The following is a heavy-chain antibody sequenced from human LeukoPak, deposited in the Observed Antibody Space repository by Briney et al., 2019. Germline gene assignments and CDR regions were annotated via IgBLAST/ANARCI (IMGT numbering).Heavy chain of an antibody. V-gene: IGHV4-39*01. D-gene: IGHD3-10*01. Sequence: SSETLSLTCTVSGGSISSSSYYWGWIRQPPGKGLEWIGSIYYSGSTYYNPSLKSRVTISVDTSKNQFSLKLSSVTAADTAVYYCASLPATMVRGVPFDYWGQETLVTVSS. CDR3: ASLPATMVRGVPFDY. CDR2: IYYSGST. J-gene: IGHJ4*02. CDR1: GGSISSSSYY.